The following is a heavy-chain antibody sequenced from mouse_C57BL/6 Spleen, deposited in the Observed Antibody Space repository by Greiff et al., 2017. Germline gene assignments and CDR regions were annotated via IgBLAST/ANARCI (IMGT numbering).Heavy chain of an antibody. CDR1: GYTFTDYN. J-gene: IGHJ4*01. CDR3: ARMRNAFYYDYEGDAMDY. Sequence: EVKLMESGPELVKPGASVKMSCKASGYTFTDYNMHWVKQSHGKSLEWIGYINPNNGGTSYNQKFKGKATLTVNKSSSTAYMELRSLTSEDSAVYYCARMRNAFYYDYEGDAMDYWGQGTSVTVSS. V-gene: IGHV1-22*01. CDR2: INPNNGGT. D-gene: IGHD2-4*01.